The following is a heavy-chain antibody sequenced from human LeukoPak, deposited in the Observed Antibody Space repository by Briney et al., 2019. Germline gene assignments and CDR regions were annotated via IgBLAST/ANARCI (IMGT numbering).Heavy chain of an antibody. Sequence: GGSLRLSCAASGFTISSYSMNWVRQAPGKGLEWVSYISSSSGTIYYADSVRGLSTISRNNGKNSLYLQMNSLRAEDTAVYYCARRGITVTAFHYYYMDVWGQGTTVTVSS. CDR3: ARRGITVTAFHYYYMDV. D-gene: IGHD2-21*02. V-gene: IGHV3-48*01. CDR2: ISSSSGTI. J-gene: IGHJ6*03. CDR1: GFTISSYS.